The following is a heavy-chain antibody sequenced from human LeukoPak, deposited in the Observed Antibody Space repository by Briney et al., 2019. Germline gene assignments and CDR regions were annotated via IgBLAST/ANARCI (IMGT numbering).Heavy chain of an antibody. CDR3: ARGYYDSSGPPRFDP. Sequence: ASVKVSCKASGYTFTGCYLHWVRQAPGQGLEWMGRINPNSGGTNYAQKFQDRVTMTRDTSISTAYMDLSRLRSDDTAVYYCARGYYDSSGPPRFDPWGQGTLVTVSS. CDR2: INPNSGGT. J-gene: IGHJ5*02. D-gene: IGHD3-22*01. V-gene: IGHV1-2*06. CDR1: GYTFTGCY.